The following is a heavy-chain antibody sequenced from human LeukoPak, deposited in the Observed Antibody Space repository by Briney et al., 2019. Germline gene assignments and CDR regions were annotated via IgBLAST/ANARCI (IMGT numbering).Heavy chain of an antibody. D-gene: IGHD4-23*01. CDR2: IYYSGST. CDR3: ARHTKIDYGGKRPYYMDV. Sequence: SETLSLTCTVSGGSISSSSYYWGWIRQPPGKGLEWIGSIYYSGSTYYNPSLKSRVTISVDTSKNQFSLKLSSVTAADTAVYYCARHTKIDYGGKRPYYMDVWGKGTTVTVSS. CDR1: GGSISSSSYY. V-gene: IGHV4-39*01. J-gene: IGHJ6*03.